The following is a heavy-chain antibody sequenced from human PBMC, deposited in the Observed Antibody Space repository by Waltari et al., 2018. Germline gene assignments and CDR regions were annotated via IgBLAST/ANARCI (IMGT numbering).Heavy chain of an antibody. CDR2: IYYSGST. V-gene: IGHV4-59*01. Sequence: QVQLQESGPGLVKPSETLSLTCTVSGGSISSYYWSWIRQPPGQGLEWIGYIYYSGSTNYHPSLKSRVTISVDTSKNQFSLKLSSVTAADTAVYYCARDGGYSGYDYWANWFDPWGQGTLVTVSS. CDR1: GGSISSYY. CDR3: ARDGGYSGYDYWANWFDP. J-gene: IGHJ5*02. D-gene: IGHD5-12*01.